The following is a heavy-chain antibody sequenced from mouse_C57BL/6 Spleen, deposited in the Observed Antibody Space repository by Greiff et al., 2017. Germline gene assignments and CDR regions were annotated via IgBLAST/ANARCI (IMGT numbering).Heavy chain of an antibody. D-gene: IGHD3-2*02. CDR1: GYTFTSYW. CDR3: ATGRTAQATDYFDY. Sequence: QVQLQQPGAELVKPGASVKLSCKASGYTFTSYWMHWVKQRPGQGLEWIGMIHPNSGSTNYNEKFKSKATLTVDKSSSTAYMQLSSLTSEDSAVYDCATGRTAQATDYFDYWGQGTTLTVSS. CDR2: IHPNSGST. J-gene: IGHJ2*01. V-gene: IGHV1-64*01.